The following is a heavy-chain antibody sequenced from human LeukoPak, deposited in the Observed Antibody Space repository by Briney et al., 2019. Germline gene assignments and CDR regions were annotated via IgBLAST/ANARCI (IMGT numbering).Heavy chain of an antibody. CDR1: GFTVSSNS. Sequence: GGSLRLSCTVSGFTVSSNSMSWVRQAPGKGLEWVSFIYSGGNTHYSDSVKGRFTISRDNSKNTLYLLMNSLRAEDTAVYYCARRAGEYSHPYDYWGQGTLVTVS. V-gene: IGHV3-53*01. CDR3: ARRAGEYSHPYDY. CDR2: IYSGGNT. J-gene: IGHJ4*02. D-gene: IGHD4-17*01.